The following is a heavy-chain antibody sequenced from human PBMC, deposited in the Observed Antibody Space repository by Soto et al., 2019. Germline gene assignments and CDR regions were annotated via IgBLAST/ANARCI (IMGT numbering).Heavy chain of an antibody. J-gene: IGHJ2*01. CDR1: GGSITDYY. CDR2: GYHSVSI. D-gene: IGHD3-16*01. V-gene: IGHV4-59*01. CDR3: ARAFAGFGAYWYLEL. Sequence: PSETLSLTCTVSGGSITDYYWRWIRQPPGKALEWIGYGYHSVSIHYNPSLKTRVTISVDTSEKQFSLRLSPVTAADTAVYYCARAFAGFGAYWYLELGGRGTLVTVSS.